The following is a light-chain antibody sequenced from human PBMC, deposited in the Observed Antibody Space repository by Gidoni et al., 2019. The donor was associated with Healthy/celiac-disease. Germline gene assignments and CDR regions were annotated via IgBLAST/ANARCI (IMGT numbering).Light chain of an antibody. Sequence: EIVMMQSPATLSVSTGERATLSCRASQSVSINLAWYQQKPGQAPGLLIYGASARATGIPARFSGSGSGTGFTLTISILRSEDFAVYYCQQYNNWPLYTFGQGTKLEIK. CDR2: GAS. V-gene: IGKV3-15*01. CDR3: QQYNNWPLYT. CDR1: QSVSIN. J-gene: IGKJ2*01.